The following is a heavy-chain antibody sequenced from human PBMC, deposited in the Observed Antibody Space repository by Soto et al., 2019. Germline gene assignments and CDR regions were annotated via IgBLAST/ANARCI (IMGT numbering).Heavy chain of an antibody. CDR2: IYYSGST. CDR1: GGSISSSSYY. Sequence: SETLSLTCTVSGGSISSSSYYWGWIRQPPGKGLEWIGSIYYSGSTYYNPSLKSRVTISVDTSKNQFSLKLSSVTAADTAVYYCATNLLDGITGIGYVGGRYGMDVWGQGTTVTVSS. V-gene: IGHV4-39*01. J-gene: IGHJ6*02. CDR3: ATNLLDGITGIGYVGGRYGMDV. D-gene: IGHD1-20*01.